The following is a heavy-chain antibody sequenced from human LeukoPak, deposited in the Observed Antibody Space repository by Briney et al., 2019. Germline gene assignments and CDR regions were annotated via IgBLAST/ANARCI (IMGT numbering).Heavy chain of an antibody. J-gene: IGHJ4*02. CDR3: AREGTDGYNRVAFDY. D-gene: IGHD5-24*01. CDR2: INPNSGGT. CDR1: GYTFTGYY. Sequence: ASVKVSCKASGYTFTGYYMHWVRQAPGQGLEWMGWINPNSGGTNYAQKFQGRVTMTRDTSISTAYMELSRLRSDDTAVYYCAREGTDGYNRVAFDYWGQGTLVTVSS. V-gene: IGHV1-2*02.